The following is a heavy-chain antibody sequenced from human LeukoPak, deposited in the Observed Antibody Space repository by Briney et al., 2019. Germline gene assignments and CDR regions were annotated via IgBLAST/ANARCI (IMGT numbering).Heavy chain of an antibody. V-gene: IGHV3-30-3*01. Sequence: GGSLRLSCAASGFTFSSYAMHWVRQAPGKGLEWVAVLSYDGSNKYYADSVKGRFTISRDNSKNTLYLQMNSLRAEDTAVYYCARVFRGVRGVTFDYWGQGTLVTVSS. CDR2: LSYDGSNK. CDR3: ARVFRGVRGVTFDY. D-gene: IGHD3-10*01. J-gene: IGHJ4*02. CDR1: GFTFSSYA.